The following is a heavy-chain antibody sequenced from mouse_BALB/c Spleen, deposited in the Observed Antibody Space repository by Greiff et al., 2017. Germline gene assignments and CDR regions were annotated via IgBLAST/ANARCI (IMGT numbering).Heavy chain of an antibody. D-gene: IGHD4-1*01. CDR2: INSNGGST. Sequence: EVQLVESGGGLVQPGGSLKLSCAASGFTFSSYGMSWARQTPDKRLELVATINSNGGSTYYPDSVKGRFTISRDNAKNTLYLQMSSLKSEDTAMYYCARDGTGYFDYWGQGTTLTVSS. V-gene: IGHV5-6-3*01. CDR3: ARDGTGYFDY. CDR1: GFTFSSYG. J-gene: IGHJ2*01.